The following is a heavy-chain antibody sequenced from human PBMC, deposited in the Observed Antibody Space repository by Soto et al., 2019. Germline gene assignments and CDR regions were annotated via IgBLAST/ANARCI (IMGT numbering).Heavy chain of an antibody. CDR1: GFTFSDYY. Sequence: QVQLVESGGGLVKPGGSLRLSCAASGFTFSDYYMSWIRQAPGKGLEWVSYINSSSSYTNYADSVKSRFTISRDNAKNSLYMQMNSLSAEDTAVYYCARIIVAAGGRRYFDLWGRGTLVTVSS. J-gene: IGHJ2*01. D-gene: IGHD6-13*01. V-gene: IGHV3-11*05. CDR2: INSSSSYT. CDR3: ARIIVAAGGRRYFDL.